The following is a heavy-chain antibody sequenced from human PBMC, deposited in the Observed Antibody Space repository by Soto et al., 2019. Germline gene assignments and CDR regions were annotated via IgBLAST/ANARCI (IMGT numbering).Heavy chain of an antibody. V-gene: IGHV3-33*01. CDR2: IWHDGSNE. Sequence: GSLRLSCAASGFPFNNYAMHWVRQAPGKGLEWVAVIWHDGSNEHYADSVKGRFRIARDNSNNTLYLQMNSLRGEDTALYYCARDDVSMVTTFLDYWGLGTLVT. J-gene: IGHJ4*02. CDR3: ARDDVSMVTTFLDY. CDR1: GFPFNNYA. D-gene: IGHD2-21*02.